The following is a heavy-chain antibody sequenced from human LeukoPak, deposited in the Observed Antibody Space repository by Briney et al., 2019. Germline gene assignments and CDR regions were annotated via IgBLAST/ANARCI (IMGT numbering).Heavy chain of an antibody. D-gene: IGHD5-18*01. CDR3: ARDRIRRGIDIPYFDY. V-gene: IGHV4-38-2*02. CDR1: GYSISRGYD. J-gene: IGHJ4*02. CDR2: IYHSGIT. Sequence: PSETLSLTCTVPGYSISRGYDWGWIRQAPGEGLEWIGSIYHSGITYYNPSLKSRVTISVDTSKNQFSLNLTSVTAADTAVYYCARDRIRRGIDIPYFDYWGQGTLVTVSS.